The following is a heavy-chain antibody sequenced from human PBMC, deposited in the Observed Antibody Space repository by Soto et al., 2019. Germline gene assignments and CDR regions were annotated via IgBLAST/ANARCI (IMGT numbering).Heavy chain of an antibody. V-gene: IGHV3-74*01. D-gene: IGHD4-17*01. CDR1: GFTFSNYW. CDR2: INSDGSST. J-gene: IGHJ5*02. CDR3: ARFRVDGDYVP. Sequence: EVQLVESGGGLVQPGGSLRLSCAVSGFTFSNYWMHWVRQAPGKGLVWVSRINSDGSSTSYADFVKGRFTISRDHAMNTLYLQMNSLRAEDTAVYYCARFRVDGDYVPWGQGTLVTVSS.